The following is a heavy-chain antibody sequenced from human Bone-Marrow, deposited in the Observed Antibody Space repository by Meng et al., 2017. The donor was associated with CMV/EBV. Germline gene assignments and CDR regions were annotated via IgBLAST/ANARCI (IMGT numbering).Heavy chain of an antibody. CDR2: IYHSGST. J-gene: IGHJ5*02. Sequence: SGGSSSSSNWGSWVRQPPGKGLEWIGEIYHSGSTNYNPSLKSRVTISVDKSKNQFSLKLSSVTAADTAVYYCARVPSSSWQFNWFDPWGQGTLVTVSS. D-gene: IGHD6-13*01. CDR3: ARVPSSSWQFNWFDP. CDR1: GGSSSSSNW. V-gene: IGHV4-4*02.